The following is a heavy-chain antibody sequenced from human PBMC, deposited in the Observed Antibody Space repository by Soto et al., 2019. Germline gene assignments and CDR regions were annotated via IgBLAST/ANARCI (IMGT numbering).Heavy chain of an antibody. CDR2: IKQDGSEK. CDR1: GLTLSSNW. J-gene: IGHJ4*02. Sequence: GGSLRLSCVVSGLTLSSNWMSWVRQAPGKGLEWVANIKQDGSEKYYVDSVKGRFTISRDNAKNSLYLQMNSLRAEDTAVYYCARDGSTVTYPFLDYWGQGTLVTVSS. CDR3: ARDGSTVTYPFLDY. V-gene: IGHV3-7*01. D-gene: IGHD4-17*01.